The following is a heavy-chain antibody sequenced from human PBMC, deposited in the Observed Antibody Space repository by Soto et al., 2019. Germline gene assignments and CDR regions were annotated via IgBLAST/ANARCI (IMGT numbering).Heavy chain of an antibody. CDR2: IVVGSGKT. D-gene: IGHD6-6*01. Sequence: SVKVSCKASGFTFTSSAVQWVRQARGQRLEWIGWIVVGSGKTNYAQKFQERVTITRDMCTSTAYMELSSLRSEDTAVYYCASGSAARYYYYYGMDVWGQGTTVTV. J-gene: IGHJ6*02. CDR1: GFTFTSSA. V-gene: IGHV1-58*01. CDR3: ASGSAARYYYYYGMDV.